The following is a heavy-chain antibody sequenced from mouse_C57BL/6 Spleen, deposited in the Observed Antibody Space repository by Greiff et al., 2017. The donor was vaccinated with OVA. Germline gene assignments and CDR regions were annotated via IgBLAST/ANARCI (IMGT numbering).Heavy chain of an antibody. CDR1: GYAFSSSW. CDR3: ARWSYYYGSNWYFDV. J-gene: IGHJ1*03. V-gene: IGHV1-82*01. CDR2: IYPGDGDT. Sequence: VKLMESGPELVKPGASVKISCKASGYAFSSSWMNWVKQRPGKGLEWIGRIYPGDGDTNYNGKFKGKATLTADKSSSTAYMQLSSLTSEDSAVYFCARWSYYYGSNWYFDVWGTGTTVTVSS. D-gene: IGHD1-1*01.